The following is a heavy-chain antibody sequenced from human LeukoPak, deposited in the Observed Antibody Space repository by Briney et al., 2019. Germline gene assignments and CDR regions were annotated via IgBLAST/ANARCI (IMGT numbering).Heavy chain of an antibody. J-gene: IGHJ4*02. D-gene: IGHD5-24*01. V-gene: IGHV4-34*01. CDR2: ISHSGST. Sequence: SETLSLTCAVYGGSFSGYYWSWIRQPPGKGLEWIGEISHSGSTNYNPSLKSRVTISVDTSKNQFSLKLSSVTAADTAVYYCARGEMAAYYFDYWGQGTLVTVSS. CDR1: GGSFSGYY. CDR3: ARGEMAAYYFDY.